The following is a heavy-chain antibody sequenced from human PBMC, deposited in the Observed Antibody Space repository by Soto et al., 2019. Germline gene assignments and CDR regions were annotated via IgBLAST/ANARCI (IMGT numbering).Heavy chain of an antibody. CDR3: ARVGGYCISTICHDY. V-gene: IGHV1-18*01. J-gene: IGHJ4*02. CDR1: GYTFTSYG. Sequence: QVQLVQSGAEVKKPGASVKVSCKASGYTFTSYGISWVRQAPGQGLEWMGWISAYNGKTNYAQKLQGRVTMTTDTSTSNAYMELRSLSSDDTAVYYCARVGGYCISTICHDYWGQGTLVTVSS. D-gene: IGHD2-2*01. CDR2: ISAYNGKT.